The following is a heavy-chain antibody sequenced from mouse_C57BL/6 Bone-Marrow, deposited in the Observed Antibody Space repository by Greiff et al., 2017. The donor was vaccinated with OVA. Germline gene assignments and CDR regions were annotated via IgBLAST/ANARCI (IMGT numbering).Heavy chain of an antibody. V-gene: IGHV1-80*01. CDR3: ARPYYGSSYGDYFDD. CDR1: GYAFSSYW. D-gene: IGHD1-1*01. J-gene: IGHJ2*01. Sequence: VMLVESGAELVKPGASVKISCKASGYAFSSYWMNWVKQRPGKGLEWIGQIYPGDGDTNYNGKFKGKATLTADKSSSTAYMQLSSLTSEDSAVYFCARPYYGSSYGDYFDDWGQGTTLTVSS. CDR2: IYPGDGDT.